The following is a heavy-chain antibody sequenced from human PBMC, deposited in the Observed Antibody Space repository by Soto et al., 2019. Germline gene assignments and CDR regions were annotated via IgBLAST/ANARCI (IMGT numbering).Heavy chain of an antibody. Sequence: GGSLRLSCGASGCNFSGYSMNWVRQAPGKGLEWVSSINSAGSYIYYANSVRGRFTISRDNPKNSLSLQMNNLRAEDAALYYCAKGGNLVGAALDFDYWGQGTLVTVSS. CDR1: GCNFSGYS. J-gene: IGHJ4*02. CDR2: INSAGSYI. D-gene: IGHD1-26*01. CDR3: AKGGNLVGAALDFDY. V-gene: IGHV3-21*01.